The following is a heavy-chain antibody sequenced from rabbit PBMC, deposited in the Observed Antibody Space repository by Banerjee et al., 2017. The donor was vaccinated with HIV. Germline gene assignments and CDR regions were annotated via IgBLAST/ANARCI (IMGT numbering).Heavy chain of an antibody. V-gene: IGHV1S45*01. CDR2: IYAGGSGNT. D-gene: IGHD7-1*01. CDR1: GFSLSAGYD. Sequence: QEQLEESGGDLVKPEGSLTLTCTASGFSLSAGYDMCWVRQAPGKGLEWIACIYAGGSGNTNYASWAKGRFTISKTSSTTVTLQMTSLTAADTATYFCARDLAGYSNYADTRLDLWGQGTLVTVS. CDR3: ARDLAGYSNYADTRLDL. J-gene: IGHJ3*01.